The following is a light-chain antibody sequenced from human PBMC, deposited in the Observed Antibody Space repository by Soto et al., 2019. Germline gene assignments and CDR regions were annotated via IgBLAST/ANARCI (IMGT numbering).Light chain of an antibody. Sequence: QSALTQPASVSGSPGQSITISCTGTSSDVGGYNYISWYQQHPGKAPKLMIYDVSNPPAGVSNRFSASDAGNTASLTISGLLAEDDADDYCSSYRSRSMHDYVFGSGTKVTVL. CDR2: DVS. CDR1: SSDVGGYNY. CDR3: SSYRSRSMHDYV. V-gene: IGLV2-14*01. J-gene: IGLJ1*01.